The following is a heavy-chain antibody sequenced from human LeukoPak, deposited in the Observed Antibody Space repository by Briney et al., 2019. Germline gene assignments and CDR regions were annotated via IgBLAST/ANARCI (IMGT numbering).Heavy chain of an antibody. CDR2: IYTSGST. CDR3: ARGVTMDV. D-gene: IGHD4-11*01. J-gene: IGHJ6*03. V-gene: IGHV4-61*02. Sequence: SETLSLTCTVSGGSISSGSYYWSWIRQPAGKGLEWIGRIYTSGSTNYNPSLKSRVTISVDTSKNQFSLKLSSVTAADTAVYYRARGVTMDVWGKGTTVTVSS. CDR1: GGSISSGSYY.